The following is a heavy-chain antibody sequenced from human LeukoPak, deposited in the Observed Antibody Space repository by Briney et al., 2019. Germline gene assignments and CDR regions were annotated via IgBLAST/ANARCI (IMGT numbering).Heavy chain of an antibody. V-gene: IGHV3-21*01. CDR2: ISSSSSYI. CDR1: GFTFSSYS. CDR3: AREQYSSSSGDAFDI. Sequence: PGGSLRLSCAASGFTFSSYSMNWVRQAPGKGLEWVSSISSSSSYIYYADSVKGRFTISRDNAKNSLYLQMNSLRAEDTAVYYCAREQYSSSSGDAFDIWGQGTMVTVSS. J-gene: IGHJ3*02. D-gene: IGHD6-6*01.